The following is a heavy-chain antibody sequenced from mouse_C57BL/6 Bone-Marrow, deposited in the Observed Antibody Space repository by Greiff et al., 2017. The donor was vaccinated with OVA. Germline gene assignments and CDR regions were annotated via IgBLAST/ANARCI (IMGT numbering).Heavy chain of an antibody. Sequence: EVQLQQSGPELVKPGASVKIPCKASGYTFTDYNMDWVKQSHGKSLEWIGDINPNNGGTIYNQKFKGKATLTVDQSSSTDYMELRSLTSEDTAVDYCSRAGKILWAMDYWGQGTSVTVSS. CDR2: INPNNGGT. CDR3: SRAGKILWAMDY. CDR1: GYTFTDYN. D-gene: IGHD1-1*02. V-gene: IGHV1-18*01. J-gene: IGHJ4*01.